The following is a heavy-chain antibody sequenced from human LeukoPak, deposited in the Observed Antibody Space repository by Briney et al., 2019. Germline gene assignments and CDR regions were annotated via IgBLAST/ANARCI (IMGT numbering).Heavy chain of an antibody. CDR3: ARDHRCASCFLY. D-gene: IGHD2-8*01. V-gene: IGHV3-21*01. J-gene: IGHJ4*02. CDR2: IRSSSSFI. Sequence: GGSLRLSCVASGFTFSTYGMNWVRQAPGRGLEWVSSIRSSSSFIQYADSVKGRFTISRDNAKNSLFLQMSSLRADDTAVYYCARDHRCASCFLYWGKGTLVTVSS. CDR1: GFTFSTYG.